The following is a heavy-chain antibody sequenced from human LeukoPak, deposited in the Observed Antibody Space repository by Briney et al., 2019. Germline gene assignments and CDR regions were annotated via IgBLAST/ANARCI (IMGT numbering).Heavy chain of an antibody. J-gene: IGHJ4*02. Sequence: SETLSLTCGVYGGSFSGYYWTWIRQPPGKGLEWIGEINHGGSTNYNPSLKSRVTISVDTSRKQFSLKLNSLTAADTAVYYCARLVAVAGVFDYWGQGTLVTVSS. V-gene: IGHV4-34*01. CDR2: INHGGST. CDR1: GGSFSGYY. CDR3: ARLVAVAGVFDY. D-gene: IGHD6-19*01.